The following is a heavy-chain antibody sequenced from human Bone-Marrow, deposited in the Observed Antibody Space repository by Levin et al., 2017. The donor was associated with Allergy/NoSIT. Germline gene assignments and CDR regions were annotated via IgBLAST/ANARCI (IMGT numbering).Heavy chain of an antibody. CDR3: ARWAVRGTNWFDP. CDR2: ISTYNGKT. CDR1: GYNFTIYG. V-gene: IGHV1-18*01. J-gene: IGHJ5*02. Sequence: PLASVKVSCKSSGYNFTIYGISWVRQAPGQGLEWMGWISTYNGKTNYVQKLQGRVSMTTDTSTSTAYMELRSLRSDDTAVYYCARWAVRGTNWFDPWGQGTLVIVSS. D-gene: IGHD3-10*01.